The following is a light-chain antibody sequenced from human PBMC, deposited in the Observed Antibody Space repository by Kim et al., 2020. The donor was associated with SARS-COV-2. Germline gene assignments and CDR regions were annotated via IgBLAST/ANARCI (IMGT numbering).Light chain of an antibody. CDR3: QTWDTPIRV. J-gene: IGLJ3*02. V-gene: IGLV4-69*01. CDR2: LDRGGSH. Sequence: ASVKRTCTPRRAHRSDDIAWDQQGPAKGTRYLMNLDRGGSHTKGDGIPDRLSGSSSGAVRSLPISSPQSEDGADYYCQTWDTPIRVCGGGTQLTVL. CDR1: RAHRSDD.